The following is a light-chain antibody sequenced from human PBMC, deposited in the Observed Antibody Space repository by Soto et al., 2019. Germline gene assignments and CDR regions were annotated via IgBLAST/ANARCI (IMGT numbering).Light chain of an antibody. J-gene: IGKJ4*01. CDR1: QSISSY. CDR2: AAS. CDR3: QQSYSIPTT. V-gene: IGKV1-39*01. Sequence: DIQMTQSPSSLSASVGDRVTITCRASQSISSYLNWYQQRPGKAPKLLIYAASSLHSGVPSRFSGSGSGTDFTLTISSLQPEDFATYYCQQSYSIPTTFGGGTKVEIK.